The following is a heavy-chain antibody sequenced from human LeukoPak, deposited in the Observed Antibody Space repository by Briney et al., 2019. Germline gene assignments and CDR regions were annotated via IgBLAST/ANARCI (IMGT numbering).Heavy chain of an antibody. CDR3: ARGPEPVEY. CDR2: INTNTGNP. CDR1: GYTFTSNP. D-gene: IGHD2-2*01. J-gene: IGHJ4*02. V-gene: IGHV7-4-1*02. Sequence: ASVKVSCKTSGYTFTSNPMNWLRQAPGQGLEWMGWINTNTGNPMYAQGFTGRFVFSLDTSVSTAYLQISSLKAEDTAVYYCARGPEPVEYWGQGTLVTVSS.